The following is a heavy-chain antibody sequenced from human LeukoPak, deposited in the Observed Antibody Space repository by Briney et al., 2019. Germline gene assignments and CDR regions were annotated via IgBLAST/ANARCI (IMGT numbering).Heavy chain of an antibody. CDR3: ARETTLWLRGAIDI. CDR2: LYYSGST. D-gene: IGHD5-18*01. Sequence: PSETLSLTYTVSGGSISSSNHDWVWIRQPPGKGLEWIGSLYYSGSTYYNPSLKSRVTVSADTSKNQFSLKLSSVTAADTAVYYCARETTLWLRGAIDIWGQGTMVTVSS. CDR1: GGSISSSNHD. V-gene: IGHV4-39*01. J-gene: IGHJ3*02.